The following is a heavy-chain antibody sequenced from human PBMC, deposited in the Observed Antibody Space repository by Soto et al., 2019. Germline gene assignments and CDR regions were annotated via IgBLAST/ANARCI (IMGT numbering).Heavy chain of an antibody. CDR2: INHSGST. V-gene: IGHV4-34*01. D-gene: IGHD2-2*01. J-gene: IGHJ5*02. CDR1: GGSFSGYY. Sequence: PSETLSLTCAVYGGSFSGYYWSWIRQPPGRGLEWIGEINHSGSTNYNPSLKSRVTISVDTSKNQFSLKLSSVTAADTAVYYRARAARRYCSSTSCYARVARKYNWFDPWGQGTLVTVSS. CDR3: ARAARRYCSSTSCYARVARKYNWFDP.